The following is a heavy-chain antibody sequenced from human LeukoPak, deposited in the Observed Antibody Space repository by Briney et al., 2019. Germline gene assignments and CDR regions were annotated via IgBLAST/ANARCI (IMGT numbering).Heavy chain of an antibody. Sequence: PGGSLRLSCAASGFTFSSYGMHWVRQAPGKGLEWVAVISYDGSNKYYADSVQGRFTISRDNSKNTLYLQMNSLRAEDTAVYYCAKSGVVGIASFDYWGQGTLVTVSS. D-gene: IGHD3-16*02. CDR3: AKSGVVGIASFDY. CDR2: ISYDGSNK. CDR1: GFTFSSYG. J-gene: IGHJ4*02. V-gene: IGHV3-30*18.